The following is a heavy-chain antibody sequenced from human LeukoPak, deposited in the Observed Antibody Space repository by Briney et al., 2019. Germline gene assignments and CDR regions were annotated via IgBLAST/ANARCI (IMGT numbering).Heavy chain of an antibody. Sequence: GGTLRLSCAASEFTFSSYYMSWVRQAPGKGLEWVAFIRYDGSNKYYADSVKGRFTISRDNSKNTLYLQMNSLRAEDTAVYYCAKSRGYGNYYFDYWGQGTLVTVSS. V-gene: IGHV3-30*02. J-gene: IGHJ4*02. CDR2: IRYDGSNK. CDR3: AKSRGYGNYYFDY. D-gene: IGHD5-12*01. CDR1: EFTFSSYY.